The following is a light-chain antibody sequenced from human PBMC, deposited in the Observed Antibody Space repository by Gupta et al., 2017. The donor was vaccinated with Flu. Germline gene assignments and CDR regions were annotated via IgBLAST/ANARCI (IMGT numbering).Light chain of an antibody. Sequence: DIVMTHPPATLPVSPGERATVSCRASQSVSSNLAWDQQKPGQAPRLIIFGSSTRATRIPARFSCSGSGTELTLTISSLQSEDFAVYYCQHYNNWPLTFGGGTKVEIK. V-gene: IGKV3-15*01. CDR2: GSS. CDR1: QSVSSN. J-gene: IGKJ4*01. CDR3: QHYNNWPLT.